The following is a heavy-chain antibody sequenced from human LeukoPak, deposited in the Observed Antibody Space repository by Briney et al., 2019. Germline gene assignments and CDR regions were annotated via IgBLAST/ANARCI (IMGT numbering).Heavy chain of an antibody. V-gene: IGHV3-20*04. Sequence: AGGSLRLSCAASGFTFDDYGMSWVRQAPGKGLEWVSGINWNGGSTGYADSVKGRFTISRDNAKNSVYLQMNSLTAADTAVYYCARGNVDFAFWGQGTLVTVSS. J-gene: IGHJ4*02. CDR1: GFTFDDYG. CDR3: ARGNVDFAF. CDR2: INWNGGST. D-gene: IGHD3-9*01.